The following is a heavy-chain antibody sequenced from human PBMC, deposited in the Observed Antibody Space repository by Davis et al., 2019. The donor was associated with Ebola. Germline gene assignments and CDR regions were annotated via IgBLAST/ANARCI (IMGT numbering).Heavy chain of an antibody. V-gene: IGHV3-23*01. CDR1: GFTFSSYA. CDR3: AKGVVPAAINRFYYYGMDV. Sequence: PGGSLRLSCAASGFTFSSYAMSWVRQAPGKGLEWVSAISGSGGSTYYADPVKGRFTISRDNSKNTLYLQMNSLRAEDTAVYYCAKGVVPAAINRFYYYGMDVWGQGTTVTVSS. CDR2: ISGSGGST. J-gene: IGHJ6*02. D-gene: IGHD2-2*01.